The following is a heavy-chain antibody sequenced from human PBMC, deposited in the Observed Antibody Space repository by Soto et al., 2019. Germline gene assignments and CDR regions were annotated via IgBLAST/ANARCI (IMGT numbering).Heavy chain of an antibody. CDR2: ISAYNGDT. CDR1: GYTFSNYG. J-gene: IGHJ6*03. Sequence: QVQLVQSGAEVKKPGASVKVSCKASGYTFSNYGITWVRQAPGQGLEWMGWISAYNGDTNYAQKLQGRVNLMTDTSTSTAYMELRSLRSDDTAVYFCARIEGVAGAPYYYYMDVWGEGTAVTVSS. CDR3: ARIEGVAGAPYYYYMDV. D-gene: IGHD6-19*01. V-gene: IGHV1-18*01.